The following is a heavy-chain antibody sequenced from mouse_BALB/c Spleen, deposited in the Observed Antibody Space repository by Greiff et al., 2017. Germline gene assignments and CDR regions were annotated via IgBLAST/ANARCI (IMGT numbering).Heavy chain of an antibody. Sequence: EVQLQQSGPGLVKPSQSLSLTCSVTGYSITSGYYWNWIRQFPGNKLEWMGYISYDGSNNYNPSLKNRISITRDTSKNQFFLKLNSVTTEDTATYYCASDYGNYAWFAYWGQGTLVTVSA. V-gene: IGHV3-6*02. CDR2: ISYDGSN. J-gene: IGHJ3*01. D-gene: IGHD2-1*01. CDR1: GYSITSGYY. CDR3: ASDYGNYAWFAY.